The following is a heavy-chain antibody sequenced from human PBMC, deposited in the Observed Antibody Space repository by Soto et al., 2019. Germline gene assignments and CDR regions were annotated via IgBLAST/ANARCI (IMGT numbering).Heavy chain of an antibody. D-gene: IGHD2-2*01. CDR1: GGTFSSYA. J-gene: IGHJ6*02. CDR2: IIPIFGTA. V-gene: IGHV1-69*12. CDR3: ARADCISTSCPARYYYGMDV. Sequence: QVQLVQSGAEVKKPGSSVKVSCKASGGTFSSYAISWVRQAPGQGLEWMGGIIPIFGTANYAQKFQGRVTIPADESTSKAYRELSSLRSEDTAVYYCARADCISTSCPARYYYGMDVWSQGTTVTVSS.